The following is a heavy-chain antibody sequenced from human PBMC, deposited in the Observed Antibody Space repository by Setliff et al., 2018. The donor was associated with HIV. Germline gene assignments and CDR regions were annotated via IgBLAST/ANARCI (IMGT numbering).Heavy chain of an antibody. Sequence: ASVKVSCKPSGHTFTNYDIHWMRRATGQGLEWMGWMNPNSGVSGYALKFHDRVTMTRDTSITTAYMDLSSLTSEDTAVYYCVRGKGVGGVIITGGLDVWGQGTTVTVSS. V-gene: IGHV1-8*01. CDR1: GHTFTNYD. CDR3: VRGKGVGGVIITGGLDV. D-gene: IGHD3-10*01. J-gene: IGHJ6*02. CDR2: MNPNSGVS.